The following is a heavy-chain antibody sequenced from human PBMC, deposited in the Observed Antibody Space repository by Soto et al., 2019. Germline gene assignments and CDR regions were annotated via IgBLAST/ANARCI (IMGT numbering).Heavy chain of an antibody. Sequence: QVQLQEAGPGLVKPSQTLSLTCTVSGGSISSGGYYWSWIRQHPGKGLEWIGYIYYSGSTYYNPCSKSRVTISVDTFKNQLYLTLSSVTAADTAVYYCARVPDYYGSGSYYTSDCGFDDWGQGTLVTVSS. J-gene: IGHJ4*02. CDR3: ARVPDYYGSGSYYTSDCGFDD. V-gene: IGHV4-31*03. CDR1: GGSISSGGYY. D-gene: IGHD3-10*01. CDR2: IYYSGST.